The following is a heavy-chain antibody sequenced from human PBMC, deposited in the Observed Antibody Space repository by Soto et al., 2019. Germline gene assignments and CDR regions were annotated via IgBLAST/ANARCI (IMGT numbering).Heavy chain of an antibody. CDR3: ARLLSGNSWSPLHLHP. D-gene: IGHD6-13*01. Sequence: QVQLQEAGPGLVKPSETLSLICSVSGDSVSSDTYYWSWIRQSPGKGLDWIGYISDSGSTKYNPSLKSRVTISVDTSKNQFSLKVMSVTTADTAIYYCARLLSGNSWSPLHLHPWGQGTRVTVSS. CDR2: ISDSGST. J-gene: IGHJ5*02. CDR1: GDSVSSDTYY. V-gene: IGHV4-61*01.